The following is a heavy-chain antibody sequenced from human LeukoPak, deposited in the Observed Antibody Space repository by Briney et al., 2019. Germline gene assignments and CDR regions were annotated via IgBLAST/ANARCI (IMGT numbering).Heavy chain of an antibody. CDR1: GFTFSSYA. D-gene: IGHD3-10*01. V-gene: IGHV3-23*01. CDR2: ISGIGGST. J-gene: IGHJ4*02. CDR3: AKASTMVRGVIITRGYFDY. Sequence: PGGSLRLSCAASGFTFSSYAMSWVRQAPGKGLEWVSAISGIGGSTYYADSVKGRFTISRDNSKNTLYLQMNSLRAEDTAVYYCAKASTMVRGVIITRGYFDYWGQGTLVTVSS.